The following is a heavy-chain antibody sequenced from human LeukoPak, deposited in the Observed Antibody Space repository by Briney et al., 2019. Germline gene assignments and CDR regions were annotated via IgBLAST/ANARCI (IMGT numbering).Heavy chain of an antibody. V-gene: IGHV4-4*07. CDR2: IYSSGTT. J-gene: IGHJ6*03. D-gene: IGHD3-3*01. CDR3: ARAVASYYDFWSGCYPYYYYMDV. Sequence: SETLSLTCTVSGGSITGYYWSWIRQPAGKGLEWIGRIYSSGTTIYNASLKSRVTMSVDTSKNQFSLKLSSVTAADTAVYYCARAVASYYDFWSGCYPYYYYMDVWGKGTTVTVSS. CDR1: GGSITGYY.